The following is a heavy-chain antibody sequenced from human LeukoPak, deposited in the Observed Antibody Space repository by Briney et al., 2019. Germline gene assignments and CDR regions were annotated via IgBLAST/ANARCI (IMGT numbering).Heavy chain of an antibody. CDR3: ARTTYCGGDCGYFDY. CDR1: GGSISSYY. CDR2: IYYSGST. J-gene: IGHJ4*02. V-gene: IGHV4-59*01. Sequence: PSETLSLTCTVSGGSISSYYWSWIRQPPGKGLEWIGYIYYSGSTNYNPSLKSRVTISVDTSKNRFSLKLSSVTAADTAVYYCARTTYCGGDCGYFDYWGQGTLVTVSS. D-gene: IGHD2-21*02.